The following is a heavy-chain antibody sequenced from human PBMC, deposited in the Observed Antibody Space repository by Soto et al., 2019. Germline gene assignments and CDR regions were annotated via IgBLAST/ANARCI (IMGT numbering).Heavy chain of an antibody. CDR3: ARSPLPSSSSWYYFDY. D-gene: IGHD6-13*01. CDR1: GYTFTSYG. J-gene: IGHJ4*02. V-gene: IGHV1-18*01. CDR2: ISAYNGNT. Sequence: ASVKVSCKASGYTFTSYGISWVRQAPGQGLEWMGWISAYNGNTNYAQKLQGRVTMTTDTSTSTAYMELRSLRSDDTAVYYCARSPLPSSSSWYYFDYWGQGTLVTVSS.